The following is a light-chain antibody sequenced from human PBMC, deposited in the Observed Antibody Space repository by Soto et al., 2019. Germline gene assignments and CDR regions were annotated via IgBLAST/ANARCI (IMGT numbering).Light chain of an antibody. CDR1: QSVSSSY. V-gene: IGKV3-20*01. J-gene: IGKJ3*01. CDR3: QQYGSSQFT. CDR2: GAS. Sequence: EIVLTQSPGTLSLSPGERATLSCRASQSVSSSYLAWYQQKPGQAPRLLIYGASSRATGIPDRFSGSGSGTDFTLIISRLEPEDFEVYYCQQYGSSQFTFGPGTKVDIK.